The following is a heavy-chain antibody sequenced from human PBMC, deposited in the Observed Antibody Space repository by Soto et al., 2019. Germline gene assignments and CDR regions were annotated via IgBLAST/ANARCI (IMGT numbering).Heavy chain of an antibody. CDR1: GGSFSGYY. CDR2: INHSGNT. D-gene: IGHD6-13*01. V-gene: IGHV4-34*01. J-gene: IGHJ4*02. CDR3: ARHHVRGRTIAGAAEF. Sequence: NPSETLSLTCAVYGGSFSGYYWSWIRQPPGKGLEWIGEINHSGNTNYNPSLKSRVTISVDTSKNQLFLSLSSVTAADTAMYYCARHHVRGRTIAGAAEFWGQGTLVTVSS.